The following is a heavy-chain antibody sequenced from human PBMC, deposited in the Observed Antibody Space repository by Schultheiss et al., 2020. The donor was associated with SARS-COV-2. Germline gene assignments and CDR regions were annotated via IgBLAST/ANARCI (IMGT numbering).Heavy chain of an antibody. CDR2: ISYDGSNK. V-gene: IGHV3-30*12. D-gene: IGHD1-26*01. CDR1: GFTFSSYG. CDR3: ASSGSYYDVDYFDY. Sequence: GGSLRLSCAASGFTFSSYGMHWVRQAPGKGLEWVAVISYDGSNKYYADSVKGRFTISRDNSKNSLYLQMSSLRAEETAVYYCASSGSYYDVDYFDYWGQGTLVTVSS. J-gene: IGHJ4*02.